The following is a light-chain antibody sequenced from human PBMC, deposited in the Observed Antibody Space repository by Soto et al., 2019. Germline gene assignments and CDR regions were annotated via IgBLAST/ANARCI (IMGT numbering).Light chain of an antibody. CDR3: QQRSNWPPRYT. CDR2: DAS. Sequence: EIVLTQSPATLSLSPGERATLSCRASQGVSSYLAWYQQKPGQAPRLLIYDASNRATGIPARFSGSGSGTDFTLTISSLEPEDFAVYYCQQRSNWPPRYTFGGGTKVEIK. CDR1: QGVSSY. J-gene: IGKJ4*01. V-gene: IGKV3-11*01.